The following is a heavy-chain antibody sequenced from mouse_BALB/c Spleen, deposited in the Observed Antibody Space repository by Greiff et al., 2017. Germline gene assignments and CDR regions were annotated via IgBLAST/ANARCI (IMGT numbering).Heavy chain of an antibody. CDR1: GFSLTSYD. D-gene: IGHD1-1*01. J-gene: IGHJ3*01. CDR3: VRDFDYYGSLFAY. Sequence: QVQLQQSGPGLVAPSQSLSITCTVSGFSLTSYDISWIRQPPGKGLEWLGVIWTGGGTNYNSAFMSRLSISKDNSKSQVFLKMNSLQTDDTAIYYCVRDFDYYGSLFAYWGQGTLVTVSA. V-gene: IGHV2-9-2*01. CDR2: IWTGGGT.